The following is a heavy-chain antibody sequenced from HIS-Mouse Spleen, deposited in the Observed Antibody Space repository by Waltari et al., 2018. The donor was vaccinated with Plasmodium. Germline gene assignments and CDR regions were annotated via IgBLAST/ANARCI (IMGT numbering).Heavy chain of an antibody. CDR1: GFTFSSYG. Sequence: QVQLVESGGGVVQPGRSLRLSCAASGFTFSSYGMHWVRQAPGKGVEWVAVISYDGSNKYYADSVKGRFTISRDNSKNTLYLQMNSLRAEDTAVYYCAKDHPGGQYSSGWYLLQHWGQGTLVTVSS. J-gene: IGHJ1*01. V-gene: IGHV3-30*18. CDR3: AKDHPGGQYSSGWYLLQH. CDR2: ISYDGSNK. D-gene: IGHD6-19*01.